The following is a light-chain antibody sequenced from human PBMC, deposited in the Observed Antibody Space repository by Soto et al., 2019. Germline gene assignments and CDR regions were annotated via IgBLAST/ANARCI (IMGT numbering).Light chain of an antibody. J-gene: IGKJ2*01. CDR2: KAS. V-gene: IGKV1-12*01. CDR3: HQYGNSPYT. Sequence: DIQMTQSPSSVSASVGDRVTITCRASQGISSWLAWFQQQPGKAPKLLIYKASNLQTGVPSRFSGSGSGTDFTLTISSLQPEDFAVYFCHQYGNSPYTFGQGTRLE. CDR1: QGISSW.